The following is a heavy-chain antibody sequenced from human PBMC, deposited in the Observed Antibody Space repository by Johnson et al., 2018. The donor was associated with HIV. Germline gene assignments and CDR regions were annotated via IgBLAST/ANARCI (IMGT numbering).Heavy chain of an antibody. CDR3: TTDGGYSYGWDAFDI. CDR1: GFTFSSYA. Sequence: QVQLVESGGGVVQPGRSLRLSCAASGFTFSSYAMHWVRQAPGKGLDWVSLIDAGGSTHYAESVKGRFTISRDNSKNTLYLQMNSLKTEDTAVYYCTTDGGYSYGWDAFDIWGQGTMVTVSS. CDR2: IDAGGST. V-gene: IGHV3-NL1*01. J-gene: IGHJ3*02. D-gene: IGHD5-18*01.